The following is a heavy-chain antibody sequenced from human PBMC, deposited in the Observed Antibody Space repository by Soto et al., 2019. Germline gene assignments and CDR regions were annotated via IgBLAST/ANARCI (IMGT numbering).Heavy chain of an antibody. CDR2: ISYDGSNK. J-gene: IGHJ6*03. V-gene: IGHV3-30-3*01. CDR1: GFTFSSYA. CDR3: ATRPRDYYYYMDG. Sequence: GGSLRLSCAASGFTFSSYAMHWVRQAPGKGLEWVAVISYDGSNKYYADSVKGRFTISRDNSKNTLYLQMNSLRAEDTAVYYCATRPRDYYYYMDGWGKGTTVTVSS.